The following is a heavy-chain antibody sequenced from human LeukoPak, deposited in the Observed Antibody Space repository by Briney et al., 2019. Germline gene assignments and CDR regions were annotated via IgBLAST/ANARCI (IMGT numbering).Heavy chain of an antibody. J-gene: IGHJ4*02. V-gene: IGHV3-74*01. Sequence: GGSLRLSCAASGLTFSSYWMHWVCQAPGKGLVWVSRINSDESATHYADSVKGRFTISRDNAKNSLYLQMNSLRAEDTAVYYCARGTGYGVIDYWGQGTLVTVSS. CDR2: INSDESAT. CDR3: ARGTGYGVIDY. CDR1: GLTFSSYW. D-gene: IGHD1-14*01.